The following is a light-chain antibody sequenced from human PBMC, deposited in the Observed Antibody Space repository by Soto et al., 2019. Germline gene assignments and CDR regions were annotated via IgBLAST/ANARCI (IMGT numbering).Light chain of an antibody. CDR2: AAS. Sequence: DIQMTQSPSSLSASVGDRVTITCRASQSITTYLNWYQQKPGKAPELLIYAASNLRSGVPSRFSGSGSGTDFTLAISSLQPEDFATYYCQQSYSIPRTFGGGTKVEIK. V-gene: IGKV1-39*01. J-gene: IGKJ4*01. CDR1: QSITTY. CDR3: QQSYSIPRT.